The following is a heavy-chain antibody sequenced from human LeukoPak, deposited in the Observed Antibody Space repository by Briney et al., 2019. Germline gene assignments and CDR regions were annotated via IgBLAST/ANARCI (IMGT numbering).Heavy chain of an antibody. CDR2: ISGSGGNT. Sequence: GGSLKISCAASGFTFSSYAMSWVRQAPGKGLEWVSAISGSGGNTYYADSVKGRFTISRDNSKSTLYLQMNSLRAEDTTVYYCAKDQYGGNPQYYFDYWGQGTLVTVSS. V-gene: IGHV3-23*01. CDR1: GFTFSSYA. D-gene: IGHD4-23*01. J-gene: IGHJ4*02. CDR3: AKDQYGGNPQYYFDY.